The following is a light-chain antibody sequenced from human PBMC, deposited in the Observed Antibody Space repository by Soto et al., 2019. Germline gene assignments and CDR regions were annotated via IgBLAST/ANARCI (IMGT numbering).Light chain of an antibody. CDR2: EVT. Sequence: SALTQPPSASGSPGQSVTLSCTGTSSDVGAYKYVSWYQQYPGKAPKLMIYEVTKRPSGVPDRFSGSKSGNTASLTVSGLQAEDEADYYCTSYVGNDIWVFGGGTQLTVL. CDR1: SSDVGAYKY. CDR3: TSYVGNDIWV. V-gene: IGLV2-8*01. J-gene: IGLJ3*02.